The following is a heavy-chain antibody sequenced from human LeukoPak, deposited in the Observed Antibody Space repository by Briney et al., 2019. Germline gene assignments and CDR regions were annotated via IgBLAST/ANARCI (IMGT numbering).Heavy chain of an antibody. CDR2: ISAYNGNT. Sequence: GASVKVSCKASGGTFSSYAISWVRQAPGQGLEWMGGISAYNGNTNYAQKLQGRVTMTTDTSTSTAYMELRSLRSDDTAVYYCARDLGYYDSSGYNFDYWGQGTLVTVSS. J-gene: IGHJ4*02. V-gene: IGHV1-18*01. CDR3: ARDLGYYDSSGYNFDY. CDR1: GGTFSSYA. D-gene: IGHD3-22*01.